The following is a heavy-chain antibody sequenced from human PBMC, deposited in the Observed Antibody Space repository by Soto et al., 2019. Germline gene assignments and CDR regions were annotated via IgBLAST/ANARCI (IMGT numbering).Heavy chain of an antibody. CDR2: ITSKAYGGTP. D-gene: IGHD3-22*01. J-gene: IGHJ5*02. V-gene: IGHV3-49*03. Sequence: GGSLRLSCTGSGFSFGDYAMIWFRQAPGKGLEWVGFITSKAYGGTPQYAASVKGRFTISRDDSKSIAYLQMNSLKTEDTAVYYCSTNYSDSSGYDNWFDPWGQGTLVXVSS. CDR1: GFSFGDYA. CDR3: STNYSDSSGYDNWFDP.